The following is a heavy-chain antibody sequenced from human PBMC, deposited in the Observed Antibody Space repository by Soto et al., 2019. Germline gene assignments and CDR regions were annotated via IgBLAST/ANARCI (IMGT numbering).Heavy chain of an antibody. D-gene: IGHD3-22*01. V-gene: IGHV3-21*01. CDR2: ISSRSSYI. CDR1: GFTFTRDS. Sequence: GGTLRLSGGASGFTFTRDSMNWVRQAPGKGLEWVSSISSRSSYIYYADSVKGRFTISRDNAKTSLYLQMHSLRAEDTAVYYCAREYYDSSGDGPASANFYNPCLHGPL. CDR3: AREYYDSSGDGPASANFYNP. J-gene: IGHJ5*02.